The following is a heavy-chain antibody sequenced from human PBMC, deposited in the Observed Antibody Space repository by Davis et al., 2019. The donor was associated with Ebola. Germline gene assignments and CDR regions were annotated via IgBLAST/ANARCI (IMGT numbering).Heavy chain of an antibody. CDR2: IKSKTDGGTT. CDR3: TTDRNWGDAFDI. Sequence: GGSLRLSCAASGFTFSNAWMSWVRQAPGKGLEWVGRIKSKTDGGTTDYAAPVKGRFTISRDDSKNTLYLQMNSLKTEDTAVYYCTTDRNWGDAFDIWGQGTMVTVSS. CDR1: GFTFSNAW. V-gene: IGHV3-15*01. J-gene: IGHJ3*02. D-gene: IGHD7-27*01.